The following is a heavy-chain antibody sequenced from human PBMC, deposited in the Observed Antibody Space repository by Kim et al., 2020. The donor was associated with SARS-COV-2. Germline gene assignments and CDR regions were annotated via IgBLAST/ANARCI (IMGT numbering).Heavy chain of an antibody. J-gene: IGHJ6*02. V-gene: IGHV4-34*01. CDR3: ARVNSKTYYYYGMDV. Sequence: PSRRSRVTISEDTSKHQFSLKLSSVTAADTAVYYCARVNSKTYYYYGMDVWGQGTTVTVSS. D-gene: IGHD5-18*01.